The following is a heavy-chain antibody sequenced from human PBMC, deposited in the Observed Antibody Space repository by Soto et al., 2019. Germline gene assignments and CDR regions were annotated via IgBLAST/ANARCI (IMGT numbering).Heavy chain of an antibody. CDR2: ISGNGGT. D-gene: IGHD3-22*01. CDR3: AKDPPGSGWLSDY. J-gene: IGHJ4*02. Sequence: GGSLRLSCSASGFTFSTYAMSWVRQAPGKGLEWVSTISGNGGTSYADFVRGRFTISRDNSKNTLYLQMNSLRAEDTAIYYCAKDPPGSGWLSDYWGQGTRVTV. V-gene: IGHV3-23*01. CDR1: GFTFSTYA.